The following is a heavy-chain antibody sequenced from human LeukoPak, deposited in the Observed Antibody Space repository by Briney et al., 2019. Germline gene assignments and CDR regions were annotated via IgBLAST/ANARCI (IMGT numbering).Heavy chain of an antibody. CDR1: GGSISSTYDQ. J-gene: IGHJ4*02. CDR3: ATRDTGDFLH. D-gene: IGHD2/OR15-2a*01. Sequence: PSETLSLTCAVSGGSISSTYDQWVWIRQPPGTGLEWIGSIYYSGSSYNSPSLKSRVTISFDTSKNQFSLKLASVTAADAAIYYCATRDTGDFLHCGQGTLVTVSS. V-gene: IGHV4-39*01. CDR2: IYYSGSS.